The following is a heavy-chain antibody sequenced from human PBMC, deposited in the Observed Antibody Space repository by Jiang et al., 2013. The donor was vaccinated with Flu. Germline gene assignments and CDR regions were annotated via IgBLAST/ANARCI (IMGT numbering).Heavy chain of an antibody. V-gene: IGHV3-30*04. CDR1: GFMFNNYP. J-gene: IGHJ3*02. Sequence: GFMFNNYPMYWVRQAPGKGLEWVAVISYDGTNKYYADSVRGRFTISRDNSKNTVHLLMSSLRPEDTAVYYCAKDVRKVIFDALDIWGQGTMVTVSS. D-gene: IGHD1-14*01. CDR3: AKDVRKVIFDALDI. CDR2: ISYDGTNK.